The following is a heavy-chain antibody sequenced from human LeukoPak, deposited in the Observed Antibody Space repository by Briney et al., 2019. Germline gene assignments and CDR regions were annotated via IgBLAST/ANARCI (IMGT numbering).Heavy chain of an antibody. D-gene: IGHD3-3*01. J-gene: IGHJ4*02. Sequence: PGGSLRLSCAASGFTFGSYAMSWVRQAPGKGLEWVSAISGSGGSTYYADSVKGRFTISRDNSKNTLYLQMNSLRAEDTAVYYCANDFWSGYYQYWGQGTLVTVSS. CDR3: ANDFWSGYYQY. CDR2: ISGSGGST. CDR1: GFTFGSYA. V-gene: IGHV3-23*01.